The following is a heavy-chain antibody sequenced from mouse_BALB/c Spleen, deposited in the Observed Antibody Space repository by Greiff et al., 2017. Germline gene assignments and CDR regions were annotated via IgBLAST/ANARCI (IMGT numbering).Heavy chain of an antibody. CDR2: ISSGGSYT. V-gene: IGHV5-9-3*01. CDR3: ARPYGNYWYFDV. D-gene: IGHD2-10*02. CDR1: GFTFSSYA. J-gene: IGHJ1*01. Sequence: DVHLVESGGGLVKPGGSLKLSCAASGFTFSSYAMSWVRQTPEKRLEWVATISSGGSYTYYPDSVKGRFTISRDNAKNTLYLQMSSLRSEDTAMYYCARPYGNYWYFDVWGAGTTVTVSS.